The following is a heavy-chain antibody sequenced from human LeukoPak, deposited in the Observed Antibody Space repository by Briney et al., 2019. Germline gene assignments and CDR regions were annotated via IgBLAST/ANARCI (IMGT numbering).Heavy chain of an antibody. CDR1: GGSISSYY. CDR2: IYTSGST. J-gene: IGHJ6*03. Sequence: SETLSLTCTVSGGSISSYYWSWIRQPPGKGLEWIGYIYTSGSTNYNPSLKSRVTISVDTSKNQFSLKLSSVTGADTAVYYCARSVGSTSPYYYYYMDVWGKGTMVTVSS. D-gene: IGHD2-2*01. CDR3: ARSVGSTSPYYYYYMDV. V-gene: IGHV4-4*09.